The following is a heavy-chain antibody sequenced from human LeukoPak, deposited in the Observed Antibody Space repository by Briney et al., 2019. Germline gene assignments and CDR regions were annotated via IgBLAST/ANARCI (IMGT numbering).Heavy chain of an antibody. CDR1: RFTFSSYG. V-gene: IGHV3-23*01. J-gene: IGHJ4*02. CDR3: ARGPLIAAAGTW. D-gene: IGHD6-13*01. Sequence: GGSLRLSCAASRFTFSSYGMSWVRQAPGKGLEWVSSISGSGGGTYYADSVKGRFTISRDNSKNTLYLQMNSLRDEDTAVYYCARGPLIAAAGTWWGQGTLVTVSS. CDR2: ISGSGGGT.